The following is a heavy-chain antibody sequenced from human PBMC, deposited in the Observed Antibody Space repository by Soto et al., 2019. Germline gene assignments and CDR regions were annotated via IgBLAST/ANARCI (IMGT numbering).Heavy chain of an antibody. CDR3: AKANQYSGYYNYFDY. V-gene: IGHV3-30*18. CDR2: ISYDGSNK. J-gene: IGHJ4*02. CDR1: GFTFSSYG. D-gene: IGHD3-22*01. Sequence: PGGSLRLSCAASGFTFSSYGMHWVRQAPGKGLEWVAVISYDGSNKYYADSVKGRFTISRDNSKNTLYLQTNSLRAEDTAVYYCAKANQYSGYYNYFDYWGQGTLVTVSS.